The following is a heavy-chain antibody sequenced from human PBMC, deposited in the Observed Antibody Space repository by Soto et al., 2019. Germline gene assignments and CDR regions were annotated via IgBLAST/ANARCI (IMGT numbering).Heavy chain of an antibody. D-gene: IGHD4-17*01. CDR1: GFTFSSYW. J-gene: IGHJ4*02. Sequence: EVQLVESGGGLVQPGGSLRLSCAASGFTFSSYWMHWVRQAPGKGLVWVSRINSDGSSTSYADSVKRRFTISRDNAKNTLNLQMNILSAEDTAVYYVARDATNGDYVNWGQGTLVTVSS. CDR2: INSDGSST. CDR3: ARDATNGDYVN. V-gene: IGHV3-74*01.